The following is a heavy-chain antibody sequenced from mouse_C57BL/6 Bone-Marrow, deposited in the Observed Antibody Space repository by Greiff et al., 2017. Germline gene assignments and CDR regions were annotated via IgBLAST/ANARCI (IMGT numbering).Heavy chain of an antibody. CDR3: ARLECESSSGDWYFDF. D-gene: IGHD1-3*01. Sequence: QVQLQQSGPELVKPGASVKLSCKASGYTFTSYDINWVKQRTGQGLEWIGWIYPRDGSTKYNEKFKGKATLTVDTSSSTAYMELHSLTSEDSAVYDCARLECESSSGDWYFDFWGTGTTVTVSS. CDR2: IYPRDGST. J-gene: IGHJ1*03. V-gene: IGHV1-85*01. CDR1: GYTFTSYD.